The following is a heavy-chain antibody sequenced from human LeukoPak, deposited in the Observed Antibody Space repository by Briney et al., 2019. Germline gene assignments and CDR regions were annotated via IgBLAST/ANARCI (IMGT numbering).Heavy chain of an antibody. D-gene: IGHD3-22*01. Sequence: PGGSLRLSCVASGFSFRSYEMNWVRQAPGKGLEWVSYISSSGSATYDADPVKGRFTTSRDNAKNSLYLQMDSLRAEDTAVYYCARVSHVVVDTTPLGYWGQGTLVTVSS. CDR2: ISSSGSAT. CDR1: GFSFRSYE. J-gene: IGHJ4*02. CDR3: ARVSHVVVDTTPLGY. V-gene: IGHV3-48*03.